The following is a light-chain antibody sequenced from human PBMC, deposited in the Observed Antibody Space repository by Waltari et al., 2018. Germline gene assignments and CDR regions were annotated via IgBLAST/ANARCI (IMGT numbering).Light chain of an antibody. Sequence: DIVMTQSPDSLPVSLGERATITCKSDQSVSYSSNNKNYLAWYRQKPGQPPQLLISWASTREFGVPDRFSGSGSGTDFTLTISRLQAEDVAVYYCQQYYAVPPTFGPGTKVEIK. CDR2: WAS. V-gene: IGKV4-1*01. CDR3: QQYYAVPPT. J-gene: IGKJ1*01. CDR1: QSVSYSSNNKNY.